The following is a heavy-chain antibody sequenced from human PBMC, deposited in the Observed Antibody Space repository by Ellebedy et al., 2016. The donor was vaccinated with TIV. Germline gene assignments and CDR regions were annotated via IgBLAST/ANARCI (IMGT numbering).Heavy chain of an antibody. V-gene: IGHV1-69*13. CDR2: IIPIFGPA. Sequence: AASVKVSCKASGGTFSSYVFSWVRQAPGQGLEWMGGIIPIFGPANYAQKFQDRVTITADESTSTAYMELSSLRSEDTAVYYCTRGARVGTTVDYWGQGTLVTVSS. D-gene: IGHD1-26*01. CDR3: TRGARVGTTVDY. CDR1: GGTFSSYV. J-gene: IGHJ4*01.